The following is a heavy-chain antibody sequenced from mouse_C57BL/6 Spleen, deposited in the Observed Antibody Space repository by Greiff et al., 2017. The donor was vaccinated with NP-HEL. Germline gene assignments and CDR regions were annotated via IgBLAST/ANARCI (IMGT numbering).Heavy chain of an antibody. V-gene: IGHV1-59*01. CDR2: IDPSDSYT. CDR3: ARSYYYGKEAMDY. J-gene: IGHJ4*01. CDR1: GYTFTSYW. D-gene: IGHD2-1*01. Sequence: VQLQQPGAELVRPGTSVKLSCKASGYTFTSYWMHWVKQRPGQGLEWIGVIDPSDSYTNYNQKFKGKATLTVDTSSSTAYMQLSSLTSEDSAVYYCARSYYYGKEAMDYWGQGTSVTVSS.